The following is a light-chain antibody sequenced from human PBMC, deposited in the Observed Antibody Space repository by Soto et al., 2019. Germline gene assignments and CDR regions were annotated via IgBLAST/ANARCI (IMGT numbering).Light chain of an antibody. V-gene: IGKV3-15*01. J-gene: IGKJ4*01. CDR2: GAS. CDR1: QSVSSN. CDR3: QQSHSSPLS. Sequence: EIVMTQSPATLSVSPGERATLSCRASQSVSSNLAWYQQKPGQAPRLLIYGASTRATGIPARFSGSGSGTEFTLTISSLQPEDSAVYYCQQSHSSPLSFGGGTKVDIK.